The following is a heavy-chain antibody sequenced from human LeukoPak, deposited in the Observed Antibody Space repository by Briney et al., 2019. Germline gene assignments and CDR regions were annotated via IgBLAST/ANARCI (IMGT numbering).Heavy chain of an antibody. CDR3: AKGIRYCSSTSCYGYFQH. Sequence: MSSETLSLTCTVSGGSISSSSYYWGWIRQPPGKGLEWIGSIYYSGSTYYNPSLRSRVTISVDTSKNQFSLKLSSVTAAGTAVYYCAKGIRYCSSTSCYGYFQHWGQGTLVTVSS. V-gene: IGHV4-39*01. D-gene: IGHD2-2*01. CDR2: IYYSGST. CDR1: GGSISSSSYY. J-gene: IGHJ1*01.